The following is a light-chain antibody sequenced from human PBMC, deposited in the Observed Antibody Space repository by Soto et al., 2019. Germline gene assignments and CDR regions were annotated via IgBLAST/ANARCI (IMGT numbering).Light chain of an antibody. Sequence: EIVLTQSPGTLSLSPGERATLSCRASQSVSSSYLAWYQQKPGQAPRLLIYGASSRATGIPDRFSGSGSGTDFTLTISRLEPEDFAVYYCQQYGPLFGPGTKVDIK. CDR2: GAS. CDR3: QQYGPL. J-gene: IGKJ3*01. CDR1: QSVSSSY. V-gene: IGKV3-20*01.